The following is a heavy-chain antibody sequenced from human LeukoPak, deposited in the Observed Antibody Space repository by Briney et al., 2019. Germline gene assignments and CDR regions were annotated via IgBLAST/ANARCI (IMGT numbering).Heavy chain of an antibody. CDR2: INPNSGGT. D-gene: IGHD3-22*01. CDR1: GYTFTGYY. Sequence: ASVKVSCKASGYTFTGYYMHWVRQAPGQGLEWMGWINPNSGGTNYAQKFQGWVTMTRDTSISTAYMELSRLRSNDTAVYYCARDMIVTGDYYYGMDVWGQGTTVTVSS. J-gene: IGHJ6*02. CDR3: ARDMIVTGDYYYGMDV. V-gene: IGHV1-2*04.